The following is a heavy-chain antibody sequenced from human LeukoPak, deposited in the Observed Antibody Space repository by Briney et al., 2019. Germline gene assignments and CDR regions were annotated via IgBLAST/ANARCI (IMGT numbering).Heavy chain of an antibody. Sequence: PGGSLRLSCAASGFTFSSYSMNWVRQAPGKGLEWVSSISSSSSYIYYADSVKGRFTISRDNAKNSLYLQMNRLRAEDTAVYYCARDASRSTYNWFDPWGQGTLVTVSS. CDR3: ARDASRSTYNWFDP. CDR2: ISSSSSYI. CDR1: GFTFSSYS. J-gene: IGHJ5*02. V-gene: IGHV3-21*01.